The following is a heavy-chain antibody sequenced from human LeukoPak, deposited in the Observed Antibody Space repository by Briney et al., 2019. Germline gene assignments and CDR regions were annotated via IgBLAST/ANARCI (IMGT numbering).Heavy chain of an antibody. J-gene: IGHJ3*02. D-gene: IGHD3-10*01. CDR3: AKRDAKISGSDSFDI. CDR1: GFTFSKYG. CDR2: IWNDGSHE. Sequence: GRSLRLSCAASGFTFSKYGMHWVRQAPGKALEWVAVIWNDGSHENYADSVKGRFTISRDNSENTLYLQMSSLRAEDTAMYFCAKRDAKISGSDSFDIWGQGTMVTVSS. V-gene: IGHV3-33*06.